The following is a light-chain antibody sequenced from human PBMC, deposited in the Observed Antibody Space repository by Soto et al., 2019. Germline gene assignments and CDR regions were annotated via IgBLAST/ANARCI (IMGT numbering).Light chain of an antibody. V-gene: IGLV2-18*02. CDR1: SSDVGRYDR. Sequence: QSVLTQPPSVSGSPGQSVTISCTGTSSDVGRYDRVSWYQQSPGTAPKLIIYEVTNRPSGVPDRFSGSKSGNTASLTISGLQAEDEADFYCSSYTSGSRYIFGTGTKVTVL. CDR3: SSYTSGSRYI. CDR2: EVT. J-gene: IGLJ1*01.